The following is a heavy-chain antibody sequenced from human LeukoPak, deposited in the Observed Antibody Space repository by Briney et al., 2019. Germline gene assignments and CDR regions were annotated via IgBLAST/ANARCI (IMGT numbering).Heavy chain of an antibody. D-gene: IGHD6-25*01. CDR1: GYTFTSYD. J-gene: IGHJ4*02. CDR2: MNPNSGNT. V-gene: IGHV1-8*01. Sequence: ASVKVSCKASGYTFTSYDINWVRQAPGQGLEWMGWMNPNSGNTGYAQKFQGRVTMTRSTSISTAYMELSSLRSEDTAVYYCARGGGQEEGIASAMGGFDYWGQGTLVTVSS. CDR3: ARGGGQEEGIASAMGGFDY.